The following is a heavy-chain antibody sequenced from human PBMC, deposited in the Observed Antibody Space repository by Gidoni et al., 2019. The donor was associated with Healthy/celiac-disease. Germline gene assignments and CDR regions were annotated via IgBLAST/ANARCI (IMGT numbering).Heavy chain of an antibody. CDR3: ARQGGIVVVPAAWFDP. CDR1: GGSISSSSYY. CDR2: IYYSGST. D-gene: IGHD2-2*01. J-gene: IGHJ5*02. Sequence: QLQLQESGPGLVKPSETLSLTCTVSGGSISSSSYYWGWIRQPPGKGLEWIGSIYYSGSTYYNPSLKSRVTISVDTSKNQFSLKLSSVTAADTAVYYCARQGGIVVVPAAWFDPWGQGTLVTVSS. V-gene: IGHV4-39*01.